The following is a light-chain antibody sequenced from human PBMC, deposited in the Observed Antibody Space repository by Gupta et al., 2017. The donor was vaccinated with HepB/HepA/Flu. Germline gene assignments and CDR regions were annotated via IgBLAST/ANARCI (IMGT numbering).Light chain of an antibody. CDR3: QQTYNVPQT. CDR2: GTS. Sequence: DIQMTQSPSFLSASVGDRVTITCRASESVSPYLHWYQQKLGKAPKLLIFGTSNLQSGVPSRFSGSGSGTNFTLTINDLQPEDFASYSCQQTYNVPQTFGQGTTVE. J-gene: IGKJ1*01. V-gene: IGKV1-39*01. CDR1: ESVSPY.